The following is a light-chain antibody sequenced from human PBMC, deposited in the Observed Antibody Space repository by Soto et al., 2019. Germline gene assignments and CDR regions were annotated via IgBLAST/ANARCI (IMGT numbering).Light chain of an antibody. CDR1: QSVNSN. V-gene: IGKV3-15*01. Sequence: ELVMTQSPATLSVSPGERAILSCRASQSVNSNLAWYQQKPGQTPRLLIYDASTRATGVPARFSGSGSGTEFTLTISSLQSEDFAAYYCHQYNDWPLTFGGGTKVDSK. CDR2: DAS. CDR3: HQYNDWPLT. J-gene: IGKJ4*01.